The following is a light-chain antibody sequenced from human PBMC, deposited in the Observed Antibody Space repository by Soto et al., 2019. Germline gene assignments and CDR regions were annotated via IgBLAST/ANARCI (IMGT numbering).Light chain of an antibody. V-gene: IGKV4-1*01. CDR1: QRVLYSSNNKNY. CDR3: QQYYSTPDT. CDR2: WAS. J-gene: IGKJ2*01. Sequence: DIVMTQSPDSLAVSLGERATINCKSSQRVLYSSNNKNYLAWYQQKPGQPPKLLIYWASTRESGVPDRFSGSESGTDFTLTISSLQAEDVAVYYCQQYYSTPDTFGQGTKLEFK.